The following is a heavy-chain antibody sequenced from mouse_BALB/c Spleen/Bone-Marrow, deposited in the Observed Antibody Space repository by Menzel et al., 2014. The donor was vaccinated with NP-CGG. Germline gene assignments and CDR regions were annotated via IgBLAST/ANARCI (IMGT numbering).Heavy chain of an antibody. Sequence: DVQLVESGGGLVQPGGSLKLSCAASGFTFNSNTMSWVRQTPEKRLEWVAYITNGGGATYYLDTVKGRFTISRDSAKNTLCLQMSSLESEDTAMYYCARPRYPFYAMDSWGQGTSVTVSS. CDR2: ITNGGGAT. CDR3: ARPRYPFYAMDS. D-gene: IGHD2-14*01. CDR1: GFTFNSNT. J-gene: IGHJ4*01. V-gene: IGHV5-12-2*01.